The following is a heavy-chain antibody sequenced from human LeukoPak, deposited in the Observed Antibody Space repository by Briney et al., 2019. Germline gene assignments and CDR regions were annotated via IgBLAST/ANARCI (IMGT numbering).Heavy chain of an antibody. CDR3: ARQGYDILTGPTPVDY. CDR1: GYSFTSYW. J-gene: IGHJ4*02. D-gene: IGHD3-9*01. Sequence: GESLKISCKGSGYSFTSYWIGWVCQMPGKGLEWMGIIYPGDSDTRYSPSFQGQVTISADKSISTAYLQWSSLKASDTAMYYCARQGYDILTGPTPVDYWGQGTLVTVSS. V-gene: IGHV5-51*01. CDR2: IYPGDSDT.